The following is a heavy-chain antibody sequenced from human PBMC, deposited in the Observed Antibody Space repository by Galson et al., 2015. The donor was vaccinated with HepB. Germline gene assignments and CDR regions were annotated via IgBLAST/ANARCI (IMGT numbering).Heavy chain of an antibody. V-gene: IGHV5-10-1*01. CDR2: IDPSDSYT. CDR1: GYSFTSYW. Sequence: QSGAEVKRPGESLKISCKGSGYSFTSYWISWVRQMPGKGLEWMGRIDPSDSYTNYSPSFQGHVTISADKSISTAYLQWSSLKASDTAMYYCARQKTVDSGKQQLDHTFDYWGQGTLVTVSS. D-gene: IGHD6-13*01. J-gene: IGHJ4*02. CDR3: ARQKTVDSGKQQLDHTFDY.